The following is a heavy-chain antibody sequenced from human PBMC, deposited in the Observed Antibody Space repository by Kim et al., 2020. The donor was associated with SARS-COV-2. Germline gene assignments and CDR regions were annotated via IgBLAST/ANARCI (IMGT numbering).Heavy chain of an antibody. CDR2: VYHSGST. J-gene: IGHJ4*02. CDR1: GYSITSGYY. CDR3: ARGQYYGSGSYWGVYFDY. D-gene: IGHD3-10*01. Sequence: SETLSLTCTVSGYSITSGYYWGWIRQPPGKGLEWIGSVYHSGSTYYNPSLNSRVTISVDTSKNQFSLKLSSVTAADTAVYYCARGQYYGSGSYWGVYFDYWGQGTLVTVSS. V-gene: IGHV4-38-2*02.